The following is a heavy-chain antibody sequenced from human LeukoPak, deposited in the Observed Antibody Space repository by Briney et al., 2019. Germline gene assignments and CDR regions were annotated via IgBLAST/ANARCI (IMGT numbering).Heavy chain of an antibody. V-gene: IGHV1-8*01. CDR2: MNPNSGDT. Sequence: ASVKVSCKASGYTFTSYDINWVRQATGQGLKWVGWMNPNSGDTGYAQKFQGRVTMTRDTSISTAYMELSSLRSEDTAVYYCARDVGGNSGWFDPWGQGTLVTVSS. CDR1: GYTFTSYD. D-gene: IGHD4-23*01. CDR3: ARDVGGNSGWFDP. J-gene: IGHJ5*02.